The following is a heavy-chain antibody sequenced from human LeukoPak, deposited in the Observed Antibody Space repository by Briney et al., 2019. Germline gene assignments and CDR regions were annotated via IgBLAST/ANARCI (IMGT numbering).Heavy chain of an antibody. CDR3: ARDHNWSFDY. D-gene: IGHD3-3*01. CDR2: ISGDTRNI. CDR1: GFTFSTYS. J-gene: IGHJ4*02. Sequence: PGGSLRLSCSASGFTFSTYSMNWVRQAPGKGLEWVSYISGDTRNIQYADFVKGRFTISRDNAQNSFYLQINSLRVEDTAVYYCARDHNWSFDYWGQGTLVTVSS. V-gene: IGHV3-48*01.